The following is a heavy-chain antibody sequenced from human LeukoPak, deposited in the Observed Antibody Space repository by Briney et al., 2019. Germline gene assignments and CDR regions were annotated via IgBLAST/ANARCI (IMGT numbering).Heavy chain of an antibody. CDR1: GFDLHTYE. V-gene: IGHV3-48*03. CDR3: ARGDPHADL. Sequence: GGSLRLSCAASGFDLHTYEMNWVRQAPGKGLEWIADITISGHTKNYADSVKGRFTISRDSARTSLYLQMNSLRVEDTGVYFCARGDPHADLWDQGTLVTVSS. J-gene: IGHJ5*02. CDR2: ITISGHTK.